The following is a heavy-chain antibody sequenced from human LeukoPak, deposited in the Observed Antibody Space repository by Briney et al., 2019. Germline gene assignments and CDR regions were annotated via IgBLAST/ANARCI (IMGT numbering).Heavy chain of an antibody. J-gene: IGHJ4*02. CDR1: GGSFSGYY. D-gene: IGHD4-17*01. CDR3: AGDDYGDYVWHY. CDR2: INHSGST. Sequence: PSETLSLTCAVYGGSFSGYYWSWIRQPPGKGLEWIGEINHSGSTNYNPSLKSRVTISVDTSKNQFSLKLSSVTAADTAVYYCAGDDYGDYVWHYWGQGTLVTVSS. V-gene: IGHV4-34*01.